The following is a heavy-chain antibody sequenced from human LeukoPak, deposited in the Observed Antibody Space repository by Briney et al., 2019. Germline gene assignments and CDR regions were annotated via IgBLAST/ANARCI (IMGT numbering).Heavy chain of an antibody. Sequence: GSLRLSCAASGFTFSGYWMTWVRQAPGKGLEWVANIKQDGSEKYYVDSVKGRFTISRDNAKNSLYLRMNSLRAEDTAEYYCATSYSSGWSSYWGQGTLVTVSS. D-gene: IGHD6-19*01. V-gene: IGHV3-7*03. CDR2: IKQDGSEK. J-gene: IGHJ4*02. CDR1: GFTFSGYW. CDR3: ATSYSSGWSSY.